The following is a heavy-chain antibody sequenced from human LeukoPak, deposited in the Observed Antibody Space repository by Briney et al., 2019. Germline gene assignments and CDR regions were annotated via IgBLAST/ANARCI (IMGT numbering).Heavy chain of an antibody. CDR3: ARAPGYCSGGSCYSGGGFDY. CDR2: IYYSGST. V-gene: IGHV4-59*12. J-gene: IGHJ4*02. Sequence: SETPSLTCTVSGGSISSYYWSWIRQPPGKGLEWIGYIYYSGSTNYNPSLKSRVTISVDTSKNQFSLKLSSVTAADTAVYYCARAPGYCSGGSCYSGGGFDYWGQGTLVTVSS. D-gene: IGHD2-15*01. CDR1: GGSISSYY.